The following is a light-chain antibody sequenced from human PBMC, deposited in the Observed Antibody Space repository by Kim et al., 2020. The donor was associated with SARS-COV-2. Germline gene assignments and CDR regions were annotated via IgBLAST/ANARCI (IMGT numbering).Light chain of an antibody. CDR2: GAS. CDR1: QTISSGY. V-gene: IGKV3-20*01. CDR3: QQYETSPPGYT. Sequence: PRERATLSCRARQTISSGYLAWYQQKPGQAPRLLIYGASNRATGISDRFIGSGSGTDFTLTIVSLKPEDSAVYYCQQYETSPPGYTFGQGTKLEI. J-gene: IGKJ2*01.